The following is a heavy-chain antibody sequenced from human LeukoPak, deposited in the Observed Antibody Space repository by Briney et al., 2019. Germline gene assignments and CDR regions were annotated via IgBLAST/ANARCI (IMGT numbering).Heavy chain of an antibody. CDR2: IYYSGST. V-gene: IGHV4-59*11. J-gene: IGHJ6*03. CDR3: ARSTSSSSEVVYYYMDV. Sequence: SETLSLTCTVSGGSTSSHYWSWIRQPPGKGLEWIGYIYYSGSTNYNPSLKSRVTISVDTSKNQFSLKLSSVTAADTTVYYCARSTSSSSEVVYYYMDVWGKGTTVTVSS. CDR1: GGSTSSHY. D-gene: IGHD6-6*01.